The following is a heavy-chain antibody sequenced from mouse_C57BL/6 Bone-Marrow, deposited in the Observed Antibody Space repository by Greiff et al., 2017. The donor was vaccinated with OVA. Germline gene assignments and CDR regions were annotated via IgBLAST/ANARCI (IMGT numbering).Heavy chain of an antibody. CDR3: ASDSNSLTYAMDY. V-gene: IGHV1-81*01. CDR2: IYPRSGNT. Sequence: QVQLQQSGAELARPGASVKLSCTASGYTFTSYGLSWVKQRTGQGLEWIGEIYPRSGNTYYNEKFKGKATLTADKSSSTAYMELRSLTSEDSAVYFCASDSNSLTYAMDYWGQGTSVTVSS. CDR1: GYTFTSYG. J-gene: IGHJ4*01. D-gene: IGHD2-5*01.